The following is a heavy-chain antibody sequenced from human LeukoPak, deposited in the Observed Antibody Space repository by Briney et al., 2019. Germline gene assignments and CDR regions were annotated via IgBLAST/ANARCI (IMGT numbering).Heavy chain of an antibody. D-gene: IGHD4-11*01. CDR1: GFTFSSYA. CDR2: ISGSGGST. Sequence: HPGGSLRLSCAASGFTFSSYAMHWVRQAPGKGLEWVSAISGSGGSTYYADSVKGRFTISRDNSKNTLYLQMNSLRAEDTAVYYCAKDVDTVTTYWFDPWGQGTLVTVSS. J-gene: IGHJ5*02. CDR3: AKDVDTVTTYWFDP. V-gene: IGHV3-23*01.